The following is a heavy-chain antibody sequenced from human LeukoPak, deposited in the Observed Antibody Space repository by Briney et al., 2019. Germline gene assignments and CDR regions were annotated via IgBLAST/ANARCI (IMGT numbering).Heavy chain of an antibody. Sequence: PGGSLRLSCAASGFTFSHYAMSWVRQAPGKGLEWVSGISSSGGSTYYLDSVKGRFTISSDNSKNTLYLQMNSLRAEDTAVYYCAKAGGYYDILTGYYPFDYWGQGTLVTVSS. V-gene: IGHV3-23*01. CDR1: GFTFSHYA. CDR2: ISSSGGST. CDR3: AKAGGYYDILTGYYPFDY. D-gene: IGHD3-9*01. J-gene: IGHJ4*02.